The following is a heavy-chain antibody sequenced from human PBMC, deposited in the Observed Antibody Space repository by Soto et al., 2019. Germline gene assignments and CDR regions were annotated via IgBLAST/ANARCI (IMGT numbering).Heavy chain of an antibody. Sequence: QVQLQESGPGLVKPSETLSLTCTVSGGSISGSYWSWIRQPAGKRLEWIGRIYASGNTNKNPSLKSRVTVSVDTSKNQFSLRLNSVTSADTAVYYCARVGRTRATVTTDAFDVWGQGTKVTVSS. J-gene: IGHJ3*01. CDR1: GGSISGSY. CDR3: ARVGRTRATVTTDAFDV. V-gene: IGHV4-4*07. CDR2: IYASGNT. D-gene: IGHD4-17*01.